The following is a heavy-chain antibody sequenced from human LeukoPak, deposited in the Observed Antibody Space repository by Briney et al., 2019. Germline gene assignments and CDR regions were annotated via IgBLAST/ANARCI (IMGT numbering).Heavy chain of an antibody. CDR1: GGSISGYY. J-gene: IGHJ4*02. Sequence: SETLSLTCAVSGGSISGYYWSWIRQTPGKGLEWIGYILNSGSTNYNPSLKSRVTISLDTPKSQFSLKLSSVTAADTAVYYCARTRYFDSWGQGTLVTVSS. V-gene: IGHV4-59*01. CDR3: ARTRYFDS. CDR2: ILNSGST.